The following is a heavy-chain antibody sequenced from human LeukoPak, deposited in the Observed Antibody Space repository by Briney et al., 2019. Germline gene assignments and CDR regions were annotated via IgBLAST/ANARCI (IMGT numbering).Heavy chain of an antibody. D-gene: IGHD6-13*01. Sequence: GGSLRLSCTASGFSFGDYSMNWVRQAPGKGLEWVGFIRSEAYGGTTQYAASVKGRFTISRDDSKGIAYLQMNSLKTEDTAVYYCTSQLQLLTFFDYWGQGTLVTVSS. CDR3: TSQLQLLTFFDY. CDR2: IRSEAYGGTT. V-gene: IGHV3-49*04. J-gene: IGHJ4*02. CDR1: GFSFGDYS.